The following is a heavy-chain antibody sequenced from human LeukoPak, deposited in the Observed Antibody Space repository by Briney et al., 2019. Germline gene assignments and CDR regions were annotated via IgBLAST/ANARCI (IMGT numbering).Heavy chain of an antibody. V-gene: IGHV4-34*01. Sequence: PSETLSLTCAVYGGSFSGYYWSWIRQPPGKGLEWIGEINHSGSTNYNPSLKSRVTISVDTSKNQFSLKLSSVTAADTAVYYCARGGVTIFGVVPPWFDHWGQGTLVTVSS. CDR1: GGSFSGYY. CDR2: INHSGST. CDR3: ARGGVTIFGVVPPWFDH. J-gene: IGHJ5*02. D-gene: IGHD3-3*01.